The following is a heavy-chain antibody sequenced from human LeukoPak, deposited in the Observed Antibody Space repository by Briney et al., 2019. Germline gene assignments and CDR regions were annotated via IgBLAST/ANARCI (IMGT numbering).Heavy chain of an antibody. CDR2: ISSSGSTI. CDR3: ARTTRSGWVTFDN. Sequence: PGGSLRLSCAASGFTFSSYEMNWVRQAPGKGLEWVSYISSSGSTIYYADSVKGRFTISRDNAKNSLYLQMNSLRAEDTAVYYCARTTRSGWVTFDNWGQGTLATVSS. V-gene: IGHV3-48*03. J-gene: IGHJ4*02. CDR1: GFTFSSYE. D-gene: IGHD6-19*01.